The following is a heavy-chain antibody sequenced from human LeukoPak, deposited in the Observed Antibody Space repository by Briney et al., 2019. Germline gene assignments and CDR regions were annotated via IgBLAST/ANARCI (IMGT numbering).Heavy chain of an antibody. V-gene: IGHV4-59*01. J-gene: IGHJ4*02. CDR2: IYYSGST. D-gene: IGHD3-22*01. CDR3: ARAQDYYDSSGYSQHFDY. CDR1: GGSISSYY. Sequence: SSETPSLTCTVSGGSISSYYWSWIRQPPGKGLEWIGYIYYSGSTNYNPSLKSRVTISVDTSKSQFSLKLSSVTAADTAVYYCARAQDYYDSSGYSQHFDYWGQGTLVTVSS.